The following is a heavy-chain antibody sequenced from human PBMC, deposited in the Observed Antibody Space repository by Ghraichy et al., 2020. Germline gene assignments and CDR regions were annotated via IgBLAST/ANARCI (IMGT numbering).Heavy chain of an antibody. V-gene: IGHV3-7*01. CDR2: IKQDGSEK. Sequence: GGSLRLSCAASGFTFSSYWMSWVRQAPGKGLEGVANIKQDGSEKYYVDFVKGRFTISRDNAKNSLDLQMNSLRAEDTAVYYSAREQITMVRGTIIPTFDYWGQGTLVTVSS. CDR1: GFTFSSYW. J-gene: IGHJ4*02. CDR3: AREQITMVRGTIIPTFDY. D-gene: IGHD3-10*01.